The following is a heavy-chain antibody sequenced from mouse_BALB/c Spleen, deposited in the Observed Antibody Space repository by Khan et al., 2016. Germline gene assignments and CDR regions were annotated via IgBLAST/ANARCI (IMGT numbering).Heavy chain of an antibody. V-gene: IGHV3-1*02. D-gene: IGHD1-1*01. J-gene: IGHJ2*01. CDR2: IHYSGST. Sequence: EVQLQESGPDLVKPSQSLSLTCTVTGYSITSGYSWHGIRQFPGNKLEWMGYIHYSGSTNYNQTLKSRISINRDTSKNQFFLQLTSVTTADPSTYSCPRPYATFDYCGHCTTLTVSS. CDR3: PRPYATFDY. CDR1: GYSITSGYS.